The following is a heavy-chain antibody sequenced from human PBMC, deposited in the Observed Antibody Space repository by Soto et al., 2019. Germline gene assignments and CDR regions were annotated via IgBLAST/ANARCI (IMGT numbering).Heavy chain of an antibody. CDR2: IYYSGST. CDR3: ARTSYDSSGTAADP. J-gene: IGHJ5*02. Sequence: QVQLQESGPGLVKPSQTLSLTCTVSGGSISSGGYYWSWIRQHPGKGLEWIGYIYYSGSTYYNPSRKSRVTISVDTSKNQFSLKLNSVTAADTAVYYCARTSYDSSGTAADPWGQGTLVTVSS. V-gene: IGHV4-31*03. D-gene: IGHD3-22*01. CDR1: GGSISSGGYY.